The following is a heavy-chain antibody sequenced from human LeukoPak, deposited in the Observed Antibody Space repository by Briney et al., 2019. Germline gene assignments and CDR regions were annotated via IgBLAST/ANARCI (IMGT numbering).Heavy chain of an antibody. V-gene: IGHV3-11*03. D-gene: IGHD6-13*01. CDR2: VSSSSSYT. J-gene: IGHJ4*02. Sequence: GGSLRLSCVVSGIPFSDFYMNWIRQAPGKGLEWISYVSSSSSYTDYAESVKGRFTISRDNAKSALYLEMSDLRVEDTAVYYCAAGTAADYWGQGTLVIVFS. CDR1: GIPFSDFY. CDR3: AAGTAADY.